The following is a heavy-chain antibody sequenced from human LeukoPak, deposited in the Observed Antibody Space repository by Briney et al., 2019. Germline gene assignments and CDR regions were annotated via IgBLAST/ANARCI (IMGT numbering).Heavy chain of an antibody. CDR2: ISSSSSYI. CDR1: GFIFSSYS. J-gene: IGHJ4*02. V-gene: IGHV3-21*01. Sequence: GGSLRLSCAASGFIFSSYSMNWVRQAPGKGLEWVSSISSSSSYIYYADSVKGRFTISRDNAKNSLYLQMNSLRAEDTAVYYCARDQSGIAVAGYNPYYFDYWGQGTLVTVSS. CDR3: ARDQSGIAVAGYNPYYFDY. D-gene: IGHD6-19*01.